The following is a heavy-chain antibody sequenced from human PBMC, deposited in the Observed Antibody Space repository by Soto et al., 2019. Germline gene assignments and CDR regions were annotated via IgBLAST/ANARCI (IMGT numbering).Heavy chain of an antibody. D-gene: IGHD2-21*02. V-gene: IGHV1-3*01. CDR3: ARSIVVVTALDY. CDR1: GFSLTIFA. CDR2: INAGNGNT. Sequence: GSVKGSCKASGFSLTIFAFHFVGPPPGQRLEWMGWINAGNGNTKYSQKFQGRVTITRDTSASTAYMELSSLRSEDTAVYYCARSIVVVTALDYWGQGTLVTVSS. J-gene: IGHJ4*02.